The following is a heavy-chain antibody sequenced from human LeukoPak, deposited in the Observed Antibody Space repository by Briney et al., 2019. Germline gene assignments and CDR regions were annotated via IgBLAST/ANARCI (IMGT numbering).Heavy chain of an antibody. CDR2: IKQDESEK. Sequence: GGSLRLSCAASGFTFSNFWMSWVRQAPGKGLEWVANIKQDESEKYYVDSVKGRFTISRDNAKNSLYLQMNSLRAEDTAVYYCASGGIAVAGSDAFDIWGQGTMVTVSS. D-gene: IGHD6-19*01. J-gene: IGHJ3*02. CDR1: GFTFSNFW. V-gene: IGHV3-7*01. CDR3: ASGGIAVAGSDAFDI.